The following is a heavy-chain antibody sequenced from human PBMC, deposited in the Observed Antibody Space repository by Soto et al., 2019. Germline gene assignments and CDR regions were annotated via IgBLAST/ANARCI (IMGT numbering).Heavy chain of an antibody. CDR1: GGSISSSSYY. Sequence: PSETLSLTCTVSGGSISSSSYYWGWIRQPPGKGLEWIGSIYYSGSTYYNPSLKSRVTISVDTSKNQFSLKLSSVTAADTAVYYCARQYSFRFDPWGQGTLVNVSS. CDR2: IYYSGST. CDR3: ARQYSFRFDP. J-gene: IGHJ5*02. V-gene: IGHV4-39*01. D-gene: IGHD1-26*01.